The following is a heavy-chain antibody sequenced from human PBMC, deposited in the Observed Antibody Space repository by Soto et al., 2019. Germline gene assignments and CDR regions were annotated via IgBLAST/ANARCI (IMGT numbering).Heavy chain of an antibody. D-gene: IGHD3-10*01. V-gene: IGHV4-59*08. CDR2: ISYIGST. Sequence: QVQLQESGPGLVKPSGTLSLTCTVSGGSISDYYWTWIRRPPGKGLEYIGYISYIGSTNYNPSLKIRVTISLDTSKTQCSLSLTSVTAADTAVYYCARGIISGGYYYGIDVWGQGTTVIVSS. CDR1: GGSISDYY. J-gene: IGHJ6*02. CDR3: ARGIISGGYYYGIDV.